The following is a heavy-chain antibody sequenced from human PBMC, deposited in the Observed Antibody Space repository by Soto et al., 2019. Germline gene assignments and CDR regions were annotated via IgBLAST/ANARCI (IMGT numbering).Heavy chain of an antibody. Sequence: GGSLRLSCAASGFTFSSFGIHWVRQAPGKGLEWVAFISNSGTTKYYVDSVMGRFSISRDNSENTLHLQMNSLRAEDTAVYYCAKEGGFSSHYYSGGGGNYYYGMDVWGQGTTVTVSS. CDR3: AKEGGFSSHYYSGGGGNYYYGMDV. J-gene: IGHJ6*02. V-gene: IGHV3-30*18. D-gene: IGHD1-26*01. CDR2: ISNSGTTK. CDR1: GFTFSSFG.